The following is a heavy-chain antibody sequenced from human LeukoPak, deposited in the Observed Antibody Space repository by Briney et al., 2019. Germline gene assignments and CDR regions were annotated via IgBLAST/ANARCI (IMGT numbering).Heavy chain of an antibody. CDR1: GFPFSNYW. CDR3: ARGGGLDV. V-gene: IGHV3-7*03. J-gene: IGHJ6*02. CDR2: INQGGSGK. Sequence: GGSLRLSCAASGFPFSNYWMTWVRQAPGKGLEWVANINQGGSGKYYVDSVKGRFTISRDNAKNSLYLQINSLRAEDTAVYFCARGGGLDVWGQGATVTVSS. D-gene: IGHD3-16*01.